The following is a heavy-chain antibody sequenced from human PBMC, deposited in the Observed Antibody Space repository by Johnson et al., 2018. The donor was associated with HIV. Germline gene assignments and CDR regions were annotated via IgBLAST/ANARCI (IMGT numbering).Heavy chain of an antibody. D-gene: IGHD3-3*01. CDR3: TRCNYKFWSGSYDAFDI. V-gene: IGHV3-9*01. Sequence: VQLVESGGGLVQPGRSLRLSCAASGFIFDDFAMHWVRQVPGKGLEWVSGITSNSGSIDYADSVKGRFTISRDNAKNSLYLQMNSLTAEDTALYYCTRCNYKFWSGSYDAFDIWGQGTMVTVSS. J-gene: IGHJ3*02. CDR1: GFIFDDFA. CDR2: ITSNSGSI.